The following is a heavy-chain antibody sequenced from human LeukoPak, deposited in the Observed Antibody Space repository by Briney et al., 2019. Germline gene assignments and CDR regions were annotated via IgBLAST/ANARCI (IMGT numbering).Heavy chain of an antibody. V-gene: IGHV1-18*01. CDR3: ARGVGARLWFGELLLNWFDP. D-gene: IGHD3-10*01. Sequence: ASVKVSCKASGYTFTSCGISWVRQAPGQGLEWMGWISAYNGNTNYAQKLQGRVTMTTDTSTSTAYMELSRLRSDDTAVYYCARGVGARLWFGELLLNWFDPWGQGTLVTVSS. J-gene: IGHJ5*02. CDR1: GYTFTSCG. CDR2: ISAYNGNT.